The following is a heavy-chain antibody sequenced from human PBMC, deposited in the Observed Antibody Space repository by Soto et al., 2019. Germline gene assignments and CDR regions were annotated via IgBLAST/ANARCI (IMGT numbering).Heavy chain of an antibody. V-gene: IGHV1-69*13. Sequence: SVKVSCTASGCTFSIYAISWVRQAPGQGLEWMGGIIPIFGTANYAQKFQGRVTITADESTSTAYMELSSLRSEDTAVYYCARGYSSSSAQFDSWGQGTLVTVSS. CDR1: GCTFSIYA. D-gene: IGHD6-6*01. CDR2: IIPIFGTA. J-gene: IGHJ4*02. CDR3: ARGYSSSSAQFDS.